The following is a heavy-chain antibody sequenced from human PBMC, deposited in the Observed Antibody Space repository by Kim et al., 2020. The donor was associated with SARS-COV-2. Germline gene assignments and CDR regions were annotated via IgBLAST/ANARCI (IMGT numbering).Heavy chain of an antibody. CDR1: GFTFRGHA. Sequence: GGSLRLSCAATGFTFRGHAIHWVRQAPGKGLEWVAVIPYDGRNKNYADSVRGRFTISRDNSKNVLYLQMNSLRVDDTAVYYCARDPRPFFDWLSMYYLD. J-gene: IGHJ4*01. V-gene: IGHV3-30*14. D-gene: IGHD3-9*01. CDR2: IPYDGRNK. CDR3: ARDPRPFFDWLSMYYLD.